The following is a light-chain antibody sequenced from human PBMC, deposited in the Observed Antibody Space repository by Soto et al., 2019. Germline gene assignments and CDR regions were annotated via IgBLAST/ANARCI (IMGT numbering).Light chain of an antibody. CDR1: SSDVGGYNY. Sequence: QSALTQPASVSGSPGQSITISCTGTSSDVGGYNYVSWYQQHPGKAPKLMIYAVTNRPSGVSNRFSGSKSGNTASLTISGLKAEDEADYYCSSYTSSTTLSVVFGGGTKRTVL. V-gene: IGLV2-14*01. J-gene: IGLJ2*01. CDR3: SSYTSSTTLSVV. CDR2: AVT.